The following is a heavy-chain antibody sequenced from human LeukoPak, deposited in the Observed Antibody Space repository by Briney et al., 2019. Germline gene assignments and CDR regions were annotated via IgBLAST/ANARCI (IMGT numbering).Heavy chain of an antibody. CDR3: ARDDLHYDFWSGREAGNWFDP. Sequence: GGSLRLSCAASGFTFSSYWMSWVRQAPGKGLEWVANIKKDGSEKYYVDSVKGRFIISRDNAKNSLYLQMNSLRAEDTAVYYCARDDLHYDFWSGREAGNWFDPWGQGTLVTVSS. J-gene: IGHJ5*02. V-gene: IGHV3-7*01. CDR1: GFTFSSYW. CDR2: IKKDGSEK. D-gene: IGHD3-3*01.